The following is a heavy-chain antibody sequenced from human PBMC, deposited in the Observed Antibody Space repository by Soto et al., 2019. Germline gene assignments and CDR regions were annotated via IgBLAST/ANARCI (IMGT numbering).Heavy chain of an antibody. CDR3: ARMTTVQGAPFDY. D-gene: IGHD4-17*01. V-gene: IGHV4-30-4*01. J-gene: IGHJ4*02. CDR2: IYYSGST. Sequence: PSGTLSLTCTVSGGSISSGGYYWSWVRPPPGRGLEWIGYIYYSGSTYQNPSLKSRVTISVDTSKNQFSLKLSSVTAADTAVYYCARMTTVQGAPFDYWGQGTLVTVSS. CDR1: GGSISSGGYY.